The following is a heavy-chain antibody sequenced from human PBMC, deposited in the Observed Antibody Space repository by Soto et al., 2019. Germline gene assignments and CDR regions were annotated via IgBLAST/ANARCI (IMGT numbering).Heavy chain of an antibody. V-gene: IGHV1-69*13. CDR2: IIPIFGTA. Sequence: SVKVSCKASGGTFSSYAISWVRQAPGQGLEWMGGIIPIFGTANYAQKFQGRVTITADESTSTAYMELSSLRSEDTAVYYCARDQYYDFWSGPNYYYYYGMDVWGQGTTVTVSS. CDR1: GGTFSSYA. J-gene: IGHJ6*02. CDR3: ARDQYYDFWSGPNYYYYYGMDV. D-gene: IGHD3-3*01.